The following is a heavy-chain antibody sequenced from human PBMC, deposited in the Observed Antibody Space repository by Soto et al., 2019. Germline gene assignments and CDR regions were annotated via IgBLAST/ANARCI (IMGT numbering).Heavy chain of an antibody. Sequence: QVQLQESGPGLVQPSQTLSLICTVSGGSINSGGYYWNWIRQHPRTGLEWIGSIFYSGSTYYNPFFRSRVTIAADTSDNQFSLTLTSVTAADTAVYFWARGYRPSGYSSSWVFDYWGQGTLVDVSS. CDR3: ARGYRPSGYSSSWVFDY. CDR2: IFYSGST. D-gene: IGHD6-13*01. CDR1: GGSINSGGYY. V-gene: IGHV4-31*03. J-gene: IGHJ4*02.